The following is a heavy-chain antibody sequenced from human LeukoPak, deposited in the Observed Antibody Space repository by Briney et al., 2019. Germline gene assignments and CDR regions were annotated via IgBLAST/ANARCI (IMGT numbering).Heavy chain of an antibody. J-gene: IGHJ4*02. CDR1: GFTFSSYG. D-gene: IGHD6-6*01. Sequence: PGGSLRLSCAASGFTFSSYGMHWVRQAPGKGLEWVAFIRYDGSNKYYTDFVKGRFTISRDNSKNTLYLQMNSLRAEDTAVYYCAKDQYSGSYYFDYWGQGTLVTVSS. CDR2: IRYDGSNK. V-gene: IGHV3-30*02. CDR3: AKDQYSGSYYFDY.